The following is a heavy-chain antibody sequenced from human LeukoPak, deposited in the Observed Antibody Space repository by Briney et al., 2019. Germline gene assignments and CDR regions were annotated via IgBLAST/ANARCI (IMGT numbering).Heavy chain of an antibody. D-gene: IGHD4-23*01. Sequence: GGSLRLSCAASGFTFSDYSMTWVRQAPGKGLEWVSAIIKSGSHIYYADSVKGRFTISRDNANNSLYLQMTGLRAEDTAVYYCARGRGGDNSNWFDPWGPGTLVTVSS. CDR2: IIKSGSHI. V-gene: IGHV3-21*01. J-gene: IGHJ5*02. CDR3: ARGRGGDNSNWFDP. CDR1: GFTFSDYS.